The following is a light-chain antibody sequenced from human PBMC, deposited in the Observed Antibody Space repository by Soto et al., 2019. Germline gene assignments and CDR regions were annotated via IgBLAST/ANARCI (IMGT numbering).Light chain of an antibody. CDR2: GAS. CDR3: QQYGSSLPIT. J-gene: IGKJ4*01. CDR1: QSVSSSY. V-gene: IGKV3-20*01. Sequence: EIVLTQSPGTLSLSPGERATLSCRASQSVSSSYLAWYQQKPGQAPRLLIYGASSRATGIPDRFSGSGSGTDFSLTISGLEPEDFAVYYCQQYGSSLPITFGGGTKVEIK.